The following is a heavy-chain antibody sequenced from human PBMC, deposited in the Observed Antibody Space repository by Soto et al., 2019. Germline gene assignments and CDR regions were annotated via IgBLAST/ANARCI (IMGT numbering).Heavy chain of an antibody. CDR1: GGSISSGDYY. D-gene: IGHD2-8*01. Sequence: SETLSLTCTVSGGSISSGDYYWSWIRQPPGKGLEWIGYIYYSGSTYYNPSLKSRVTISVDTSKNQFSLKLSSVTAADTAVYYCARAGYCTNGVCYNRYPFDPWGQGTLVTVSS. CDR2: IYYSGST. J-gene: IGHJ5*02. V-gene: IGHV4-30-4*01. CDR3: ARAGYCTNGVCYNRYPFDP.